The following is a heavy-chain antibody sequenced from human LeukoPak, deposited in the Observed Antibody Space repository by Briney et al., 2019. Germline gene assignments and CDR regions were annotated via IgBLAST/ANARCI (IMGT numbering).Heavy chain of an antibody. J-gene: IGHJ4*02. CDR1: GFTFSSYP. Sequence: GGSLRLSCAASGFTFSSYPMNWVRQAPGKGLEWVSHISSSGGSIKYADSVNGRFTISRDNAKNSLSLQMNSLRAEDTAVYYCARGFDSGYWGQGTLVTVSS. D-gene: IGHD3-9*01. V-gene: IGHV3-48*04. CDR3: ARGFDSGY. CDR2: ISSSGGSI.